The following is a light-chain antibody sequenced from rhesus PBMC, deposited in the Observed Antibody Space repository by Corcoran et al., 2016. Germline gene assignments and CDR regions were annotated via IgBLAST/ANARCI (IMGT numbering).Light chain of an antibody. CDR2: KAS. Sequence: DIQMTQSPSSLSASVGDTVTITCRASQSISSWLDWYQQKPGKASRLLTYKASSLQSGVHSRFSGSGSRTDFTLPSSSLQPEEFATYYCLQYSSSLTFGPGTKLDIK. V-gene: IGKV1-22*01. CDR3: LQYSSSLT. CDR1: QSISSW. J-gene: IGKJ3*01.